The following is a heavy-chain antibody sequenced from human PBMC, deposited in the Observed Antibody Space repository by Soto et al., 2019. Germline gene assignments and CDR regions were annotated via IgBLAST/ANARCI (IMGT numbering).Heavy chain of an antibody. J-gene: IGHJ4*02. D-gene: IGHD3-10*01. Sequence: QVQLQQWGAGLLKPSETLSLTCAVYGGSFSGYYWSWIRQPPGKGLEWIGEINHSGSTNYNPSLKSRVTISVDTSKNQFSLKRSSVTAADTAVYYCARGRVTMVRGVPDYWGQGTLVTVSS. V-gene: IGHV4-34*01. CDR2: INHSGST. CDR3: ARGRVTMVRGVPDY. CDR1: GGSFSGYY.